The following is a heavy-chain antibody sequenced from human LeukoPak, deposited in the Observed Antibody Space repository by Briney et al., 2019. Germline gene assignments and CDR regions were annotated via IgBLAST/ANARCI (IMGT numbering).Heavy chain of an antibody. J-gene: IGHJ4*02. D-gene: IGHD3-22*01. Sequence: ASVKVSCKASGYTFTSYYMHWVRQAPGQGLEWMGRIIPIFGTANYAQKFQGRVTITTDESTSTAYMELSSLRSEDTAVYYCARSWYYYDSSGYLFDYWGQGTLVTVSS. CDR3: ARSWYYYDSSGYLFDY. CDR1: GYTFTSYY. CDR2: IIPIFGTA. V-gene: IGHV1-69*05.